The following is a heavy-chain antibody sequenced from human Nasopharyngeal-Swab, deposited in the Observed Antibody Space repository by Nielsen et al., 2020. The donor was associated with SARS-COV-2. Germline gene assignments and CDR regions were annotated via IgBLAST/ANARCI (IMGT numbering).Heavy chain of an antibody. V-gene: IGHV4-59*08. D-gene: IGHD2-2*01. CDR3: ASLPYCSSDTCYPIDL. Sequence: SETLPLTCTVSGGSVSNYYWSWIRQPPGKGLEWLGYISYSGNTNYNPSLKSRVTISVDTSKNQCSLRLTSVTAADTAIYYCASLPYCSSDTCYPIDLWGQGTLVTVSS. CDR1: GGSVSNYY. J-gene: IGHJ5*02. CDR2: ISYSGNT.